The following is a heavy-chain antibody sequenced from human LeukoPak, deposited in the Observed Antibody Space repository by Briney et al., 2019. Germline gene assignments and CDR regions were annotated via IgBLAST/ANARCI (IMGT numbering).Heavy chain of an antibody. CDR3: VRDFRTQLDGYSPPYHFDY. V-gene: IGHV3-21*01. CDR2: ISSGGSHI. D-gene: IGHD5-24*01. CDR1: GFIFSTHS. Sequence: GGSLRLSCAASGFIFSTHSMSWVRQSPGKGLEWVSSISSGGSHIYYADSMKGRFTISRDNARNSLFLQMNSLRAEDTAVYYCVRDFRTQLDGYSPPYHFDYWGQGAVVTVSS. J-gene: IGHJ4*02.